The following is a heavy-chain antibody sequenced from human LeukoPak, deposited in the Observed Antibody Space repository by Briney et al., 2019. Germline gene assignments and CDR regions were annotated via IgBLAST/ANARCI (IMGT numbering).Heavy chain of an antibody. CDR1: GGTFSSYV. J-gene: IGHJ5*02. D-gene: IGHD2-2*01. V-gene: IGHV1-69*13. CDR3: ARSRQPVRYCSSTSCFDWFDP. CDR2: IIPIFGTA. Sequence: ASVKVSCKASGGTFSSYVISWVREAPGQGLEWMGGIIPIFGTANYAQKFQGRVTITADESTSTAYMELSSLRSEDTAVYYCARSRQPVRYCSSTSCFDWFDPWGQGTLVTVSS.